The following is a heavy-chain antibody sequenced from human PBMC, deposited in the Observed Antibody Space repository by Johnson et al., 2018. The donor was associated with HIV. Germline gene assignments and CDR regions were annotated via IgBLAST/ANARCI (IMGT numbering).Heavy chain of an antibody. J-gene: IGHJ3*02. D-gene: IGHD3-10*01. CDR2: MYSGGST. CDR1: GFTVSGNY. V-gene: IGHV3-66*01. CDR3: ARGHMVRGVTHAFDI. Sequence: EQLVESGGGVVQPGGSLRLSCAASGFTVSGNYMSWVRQAPGKGLEWVSVMYSGGSTYYADSVKGRFTISRDNSKNTLYLQMNSLRAEDKAVYYCARGHMVRGVTHAFDIWGQGTMVTVSS.